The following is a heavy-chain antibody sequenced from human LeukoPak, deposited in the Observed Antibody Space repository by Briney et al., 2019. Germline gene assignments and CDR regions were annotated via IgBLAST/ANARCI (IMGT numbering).Heavy chain of an antibody. V-gene: IGHV1-2*02. CDR1: GCTFTGYY. D-gene: IGHD6-13*01. Sequence: ASVKVSCKASGCTFTGYYMHWVRQAPGQGLEWMGWINPTSGGTHYAQKFQGRVTMTRDTSISTAYMELSRLTSDDTAVYYCAREGIAEPDTNWFDPWGQGTLVTVSS. J-gene: IGHJ5*02. CDR3: AREGIAEPDTNWFDP. CDR2: INPTSGGT.